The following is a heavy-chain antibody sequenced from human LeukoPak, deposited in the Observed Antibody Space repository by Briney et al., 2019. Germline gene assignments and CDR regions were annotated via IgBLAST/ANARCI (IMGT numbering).Heavy chain of an antibody. CDR2: TNHSGST. V-gene: IGHV4-34*01. CDR3: AATNDYGDYVLAFDI. CDR1: GGSFSGYY. J-gene: IGHJ3*02. Sequence: PSETLSLTCAVYGGSFSGYYWSWIRQPPGKGLEWIGETNHSGSTNYNPSLKSRVTISVDTSKNQFSLKLSSVTAADTAVYYCAATNDYGDYVLAFDIWGQGTMVTVSS. D-gene: IGHD4-17*01.